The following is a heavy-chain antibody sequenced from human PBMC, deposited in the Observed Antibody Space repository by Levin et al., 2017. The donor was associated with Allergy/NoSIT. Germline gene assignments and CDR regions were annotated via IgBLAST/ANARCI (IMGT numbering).Heavy chain of an antibody. CDR3: SRALTPLDYGMDV. V-gene: IGHV1-69*04. Sequence: SVKVSCKASGGTFSSYAFNWVRQAPGQGLEWVGRIVPSVGVMYYAQKFQGRVTITADTSTNTAYMELSSLRSEDTAVYYCSRALTPLDYGMDVWGQGTTVTVSS. CDR2: IVPSVGVM. CDR1: GGTFSSYA. J-gene: IGHJ6*02.